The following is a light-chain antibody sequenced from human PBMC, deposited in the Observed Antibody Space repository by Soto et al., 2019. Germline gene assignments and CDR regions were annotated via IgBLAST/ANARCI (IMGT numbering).Light chain of an antibody. V-gene: IGKV3-15*01. CDR1: QSVRDN. CDR2: GSS. CDR3: QQYNNWPIT. J-gene: IGKJ4*01. Sequence: EIVMTQSPATLSASPGERVTLSCRASQSVRDNLAWYRQKPGQAPWLLIYGSSLRVTGVPGRFSGSGSETEFTLTISSLQSEDFAVYFCQQYNNWPITFVGGTKVELK.